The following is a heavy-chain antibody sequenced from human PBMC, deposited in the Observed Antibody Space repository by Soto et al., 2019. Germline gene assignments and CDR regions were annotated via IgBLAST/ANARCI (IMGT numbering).Heavy chain of an antibody. D-gene: IGHD3-3*01. CDR3: TRERFLEWLLAHDASDI. Sequence: GGSLRLACTASGFTFCYYAMIWFRQAPGKGLEWVGFIRSKAYGGTTEYAASVKGRFTISRDDSKSIAYLQMNSLKTEDTAVYYCTRERFLEWLLAHDASDIWGQGTMVTVSS. CDR2: IRSKAYGGTT. V-gene: IGHV3-49*03. CDR1: GFTFCYYA. J-gene: IGHJ3*02.